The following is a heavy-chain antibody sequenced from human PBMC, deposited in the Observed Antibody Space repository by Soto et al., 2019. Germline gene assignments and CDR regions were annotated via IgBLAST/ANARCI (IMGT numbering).Heavy chain of an antibody. V-gene: IGHV3-48*03. CDR2: IGRSGETI. D-gene: IGHD6-6*01. CDR1: GFTFRSVE. J-gene: IGHJ4*02. Sequence: GSLRLSCVGSGFTFRSVEMNWVRQTPGKGLEWLSYIGRSGETIYYADSVKGRFTISRDNAKSSLFLQMNGLRDEDTGIYYCARASRGGAARRSTFYYWRGGTLVPVSS. CDR3: ARASRGGAARRSTFYY.